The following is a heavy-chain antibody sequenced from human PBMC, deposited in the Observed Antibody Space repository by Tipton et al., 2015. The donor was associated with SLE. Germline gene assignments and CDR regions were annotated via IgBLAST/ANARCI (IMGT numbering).Heavy chain of an antibody. CDR2: ISSSSSYI. D-gene: IGHD3-16*02. CDR1: GFTFSSYS. CDR3: ARDLGELSLYYFCGMDV. J-gene: IGHJ6*02. Sequence: SLRLSCAASGFTFSSYSMNWVRQAPGKGLEWVSSISSSSSYIYYADSVKGRFTISRDNAKNSLYLQMNSLRAEDTAVYYCARDLGELSLYYFCGMDVWGQGTTGTVSS. V-gene: IGHV3-21*03.